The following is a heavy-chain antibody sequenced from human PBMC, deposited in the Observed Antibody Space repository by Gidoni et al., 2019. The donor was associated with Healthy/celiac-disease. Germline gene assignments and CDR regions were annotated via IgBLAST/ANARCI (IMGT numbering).Heavy chain of an antibody. Sequence: EVQLLESGGGLVQPGGSLRLSCAASGFTFSSYAMGWVRQAPGKGLEWVSAISGSGGSTYYADSVKGRFTISRDNSKNTLYLQMNSLRAEDTAVYYCAKFQTTVTMAGGGFDYWGQGTLVTVSS. D-gene: IGHD4-4*01. V-gene: IGHV3-23*01. CDR1: GFTFSSYA. J-gene: IGHJ4*02. CDR3: AKFQTTVTMAGGGFDY. CDR2: ISGSGGST.